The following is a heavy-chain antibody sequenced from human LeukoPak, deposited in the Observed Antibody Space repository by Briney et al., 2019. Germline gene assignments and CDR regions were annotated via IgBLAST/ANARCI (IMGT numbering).Heavy chain of an antibody. CDR1: GYTLTELS. CDR2: FDPEDGET. CDR3: ATGYCSGGGCYGASSGFDP. D-gene: IGHD2-15*01. V-gene: IGHV1-24*01. J-gene: IGHJ5*02. Sequence: ASVKVSCKVSGYTLTELSMHWVRQAPGKGLEWMGGFDPEDGETIYAQKFQGRVTMTEDTSTDTAYMELSSLRSEDTAVYYCATGYCSGGGCYGASSGFDPWGQGTLVTVSS.